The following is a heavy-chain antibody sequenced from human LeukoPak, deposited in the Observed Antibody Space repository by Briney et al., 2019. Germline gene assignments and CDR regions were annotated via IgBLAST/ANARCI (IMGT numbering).Heavy chain of an antibody. CDR2: ISGSGGST. V-gene: IGHV3-23*01. Sequence: PGGSLRLCCAASGFTFSSYAMSWVRQAPGKGLEWVSAISGSGGSTYYADSVKGRFTISRDNAKSSLYLQMNSLRAEDTAVYYCARGRDTGRAIAPDIWGQGTVVTVSS. CDR1: GFTFSSYA. CDR3: ARGRDTGRAIAPDI. D-gene: IGHD1-1*01. J-gene: IGHJ3*02.